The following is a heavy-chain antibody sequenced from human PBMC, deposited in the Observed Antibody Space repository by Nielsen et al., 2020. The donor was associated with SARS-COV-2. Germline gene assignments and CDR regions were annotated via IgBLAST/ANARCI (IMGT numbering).Heavy chain of an antibody. CDR1: AYTFTSYD. J-gene: IGHJ6*02. CDR3: ARGRSSSWYRVHDYYYYGMDV. CDR2: MNPNNGIA. V-gene: IGHV1-8*01. D-gene: IGHD6-13*01. Sequence: ASVKVSCKASAYTFTSYDINWVRQATGQGLEWMGWMNPNNGIAGYAQQFQGRVTMTRNTSISTAYMELSSLRSEDTAVYYCARGRSSSWYRVHDYYYYGMDVWGQGTTVTVSS.